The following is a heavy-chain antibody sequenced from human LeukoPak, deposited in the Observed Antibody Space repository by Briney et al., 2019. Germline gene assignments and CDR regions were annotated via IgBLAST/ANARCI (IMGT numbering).Heavy chain of an antibody. CDR3: ARENYQLVLCESWGSDY. D-gene: IGHD6-6*01. CDR2: IRSSRRYI. Sequence: GGSLRLSCAAPGYTFSSYGMNWVRQAPGKGLERVSPIRSSRRYICYEDSVKGRFTISRDNAKNSLYLQMNSLRAEDTAVYYCARENYQLVLCESWGSDYWGQGTLVSVS. CDR1: GYTFSSYG. J-gene: IGHJ4*02. V-gene: IGHV3-21*01.